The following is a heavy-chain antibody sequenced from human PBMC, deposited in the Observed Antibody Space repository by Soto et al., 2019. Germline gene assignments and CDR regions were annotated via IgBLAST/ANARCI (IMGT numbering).Heavy chain of an antibody. CDR3: ARHGSY. V-gene: IGHV4-39*01. Sequence: SETLSLTCTVSGVSISNTMYYWGWIRQSPGKGLEWIGTIYYSGKTYYHPALKSRVTISVDTSNNRFSLKLCSVTAADTAVYYGARHGSYWGQGTLVTVCS. J-gene: IGHJ4*02. CDR2: IYYSGKT. CDR1: GVSISNTMYY.